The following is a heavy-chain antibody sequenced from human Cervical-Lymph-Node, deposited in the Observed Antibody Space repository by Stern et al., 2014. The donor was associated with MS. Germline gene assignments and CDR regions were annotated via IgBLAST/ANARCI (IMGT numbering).Heavy chain of an antibody. Sequence: VQLVESGGGLVKPGGSLTVSCAASGFTFSDYYMTWLRQAPGKGPEWVANIGRSGDKIYYAVSVKGRFTIARDNAKNSLFLQMTSLRVEDTDLYYCARDAEYDIWSGYFDYWGPGILVTVSP. CDR1: GFTFSDYY. CDR2: IGRSGDKI. D-gene: IGHD3-3*01. J-gene: IGHJ4*02. CDR3: ARDAEYDIWSGYFDY. V-gene: IGHV3-11*01.